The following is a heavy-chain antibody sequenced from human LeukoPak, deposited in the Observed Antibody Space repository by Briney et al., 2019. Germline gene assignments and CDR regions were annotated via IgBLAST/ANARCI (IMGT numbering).Heavy chain of an antibody. J-gene: IGHJ4*02. Sequence: SVKVSCKASGGTFSSYAISWVRQAPGQGLEWMGGIIPIFGTANYAQKFQGRVTITTDESTSTAYMELSSLRSEDTAVYYCASTFRLRRFEGLYCSSTSCLFDYWGQGTLVTVSS. CDR2: IIPIFGTA. D-gene: IGHD2-2*01. CDR3: ASTFRLRRFEGLYCSSTSCLFDY. CDR1: GGTFSSYA. V-gene: IGHV1-69*05.